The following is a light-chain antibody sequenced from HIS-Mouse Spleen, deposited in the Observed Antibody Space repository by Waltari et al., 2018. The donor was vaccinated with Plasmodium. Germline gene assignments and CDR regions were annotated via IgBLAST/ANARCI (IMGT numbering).Light chain of an antibody. J-gene: IGLJ3*02. CDR1: SSDVGSYNL. CDR3: CSYAGSSTLV. CDR2: ECS. Sequence: QSALTHPASVSGSPGQSITISCTGTSSDVGSYNLVSWYQQHPGKAPNLLIYECSKRPSGVSNRFSGSKSGNTASLTISWLQAEDEADYYCCSYAGSSTLVFGGGTKLTVL. V-gene: IGLV2-23*01.